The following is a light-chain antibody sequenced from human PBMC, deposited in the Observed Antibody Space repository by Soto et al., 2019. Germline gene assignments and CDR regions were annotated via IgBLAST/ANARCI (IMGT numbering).Light chain of an antibody. J-gene: IGKJ2*02. Sequence: EIVLTQSPGTLSLSPGERATLSCRASQSVSSSYLAWYQQKPGQAPRLLIYGASSRATGITDRFSGSGSGTDFTLTIRRLEHEDFAVYYCQPYGSSTGGTFGQGTKLEIK. CDR1: QSVSSSY. V-gene: IGKV3-20*01. CDR3: QPYGSSTGGT. CDR2: GAS.